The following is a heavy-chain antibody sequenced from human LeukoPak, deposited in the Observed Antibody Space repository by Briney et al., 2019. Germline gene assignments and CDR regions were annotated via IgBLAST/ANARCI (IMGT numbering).Heavy chain of an antibody. D-gene: IGHD5-12*01. Sequence: GEALKISCKCFGYNLTRYWIGWARHMPREGLEWMGIIYPGDSDTRYSPSFQGQVTISADKSISTAYLQWSSLKASDTAMYYCARRRGYDLIYGDYWGQGTLVTVSS. V-gene: IGHV5-51*01. CDR1: GYNLTRYW. CDR3: ARRRGYDLIYGDY. CDR2: IYPGDSDT. J-gene: IGHJ4*02.